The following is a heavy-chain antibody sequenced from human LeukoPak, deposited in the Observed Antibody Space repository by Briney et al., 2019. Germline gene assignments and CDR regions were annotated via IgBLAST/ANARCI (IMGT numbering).Heavy chain of an antibody. CDR3: ARDRDTAMPYYFDS. Sequence: SETLSLTCTVSGGSISSGNYYWSWIRQPAGKTLEWIGRIHTSGSTNYNPSLKSRVSVSIDTSKNQLSLKLSSVTAADTAVYYCARDRDTAMPYYFDSWGQGTLVTVSS. D-gene: IGHD5-18*01. CDR2: IHTSGST. V-gene: IGHV4-61*02. J-gene: IGHJ4*02. CDR1: GGSISSGNYY.